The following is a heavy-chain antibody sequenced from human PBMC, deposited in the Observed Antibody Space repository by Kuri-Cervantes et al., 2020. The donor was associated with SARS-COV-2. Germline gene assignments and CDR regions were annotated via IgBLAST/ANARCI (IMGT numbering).Heavy chain of an antibody. CDR1: GGSISSTSYY. J-gene: IGHJ5*02. CDR3: ARDRELGTRGTNWFDP. CDR2: IHHSGTT. Sequence: ESLKISCTVSGGSISSTSYYWGWTRQPPGKGLEWIGTIHHSGTTYYNPSLESRVAISVDTSQNLFSLELTSVRAEDTAVYYCARDRELGTRGTNWFDPWGQGTLVTVSS. V-gene: IGHV4-39*02. D-gene: IGHD7-27*01.